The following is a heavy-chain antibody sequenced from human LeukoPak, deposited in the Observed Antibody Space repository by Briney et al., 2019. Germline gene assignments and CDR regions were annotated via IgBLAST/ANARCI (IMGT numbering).Heavy chain of an antibody. CDR1: GGSISSYY. Sequence: TSETLSLTCTVSGGSISSYYWSWIRQPPGKGLEWIGYIYTSGSTNYNPSLKSRVTISVDTSKNQFSLKLGSVTAADTAVYYCARRRIAARLIWFDPWGQGTLVTVSS. D-gene: IGHD6-6*01. CDR2: IYTSGST. V-gene: IGHV4-4*09. CDR3: ARRRIAARLIWFDP. J-gene: IGHJ5*02.